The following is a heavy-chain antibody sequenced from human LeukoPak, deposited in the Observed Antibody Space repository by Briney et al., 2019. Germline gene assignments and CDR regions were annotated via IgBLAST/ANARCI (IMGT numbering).Heavy chain of an antibody. D-gene: IGHD6-13*01. Sequence: PGRSLRLSFAASGFTVSSNYMSWVRQAPGKGLEWVSVIYSGGSTYYADSVKGRFTISRDNSKNTLYLQMNSLRAEDTAVYYCARAGVAAAYFDYWGQGTLVTVSS. CDR1: GFTVSSNY. CDR3: ARAGVAAAYFDY. J-gene: IGHJ4*02. CDR2: IYSGGST. V-gene: IGHV3-66*01.